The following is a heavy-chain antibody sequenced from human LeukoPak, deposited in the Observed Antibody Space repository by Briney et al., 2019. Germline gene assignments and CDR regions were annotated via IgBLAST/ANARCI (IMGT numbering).Heavy chain of an antibody. CDR2: ISAYNGNT. D-gene: IGHD6-13*01. V-gene: IGHV1-18*01. CDR3: ARDSSSWSHAEYFQH. Sequence: ASVKVSCKASGYIFSNYGINWVRQAPGQGLEWMGWISAYNGNTNYAQKLQGRVTMNTDTSTSTAYMELRRLRSDDTAVYYCARDSSSWSHAEYFQHWGQGTLVTVSS. CDR1: GYIFSNYG. J-gene: IGHJ1*01.